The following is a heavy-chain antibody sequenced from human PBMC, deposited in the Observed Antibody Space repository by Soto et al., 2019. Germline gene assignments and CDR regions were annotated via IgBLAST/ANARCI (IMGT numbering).Heavy chain of an antibody. D-gene: IGHD3-10*01. J-gene: IGHJ6*02. CDR3: ARDRGYDAHDYYYNAMDV. Sequence: GSLRLSCISSGFTFRTYTMNWVRQAPGKGLEWVSGIRGFSPYTFYAESVKGRFTISRDNAKNSLYLQMNSLRAEDTAVYYCARDRGYDAHDYYYNAMDVWGQGTTVTVSS. CDR2: IRGFSPYT. V-gene: IGHV3-21*01. CDR1: GFTFRTYT.